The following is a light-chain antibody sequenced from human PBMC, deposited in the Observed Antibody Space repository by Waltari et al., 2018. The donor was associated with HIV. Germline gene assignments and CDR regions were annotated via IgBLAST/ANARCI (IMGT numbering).Light chain of an antibody. V-gene: IGLV2-8*01. Sequence: QSALTQPPSASGSLGQSVTISCTGTSTDISGYDYVSWYQQHPGKAPKLLIYEVNKRPSGVPDRFSASRSDNRASLTVSGLQYEYEAEYYCSSYTDFNTPHVFGTGTKVTVL. CDR2: EVN. J-gene: IGLJ1*01. CDR3: SSYTDFNTPHV. CDR1: STDISGYDY.